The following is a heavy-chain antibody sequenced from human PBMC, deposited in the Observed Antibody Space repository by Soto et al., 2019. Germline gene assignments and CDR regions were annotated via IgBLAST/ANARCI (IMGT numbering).Heavy chain of an antibody. J-gene: IGHJ4*02. CDR3: ARESEDLTSNFDY. V-gene: IGHV3-21*06. CDR2: ISSTTNYI. Sequence: GGSLRLSCAASGFTFTRYSMNWVRQAPGKGLEWVSSISSTTNYIYYGDSMKGRFTISRDNAKNSLYLEMNSLRAEDAAVYYCARESEDLTSNFDYWGQGTLVTVSS. CDR1: GFTFTRYS.